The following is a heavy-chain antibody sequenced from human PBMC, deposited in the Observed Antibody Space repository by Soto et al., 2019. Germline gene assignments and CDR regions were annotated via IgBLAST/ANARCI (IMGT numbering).Heavy chain of an antibody. J-gene: IGHJ4*02. CDR3: ARESEDLTSNFDY. V-gene: IGHV3-21*06. CDR2: ISSTTNYI. Sequence: GGSLRLSCAASGFTFTRYSMNWVRQAPGKGLEWVSSISSTTNYIYYGDSMKGRFTISRDNAKNSLYLEMNSLRAEDAAVYYCARESEDLTSNFDYWGQGTLVTVSS. CDR1: GFTFTRYS.